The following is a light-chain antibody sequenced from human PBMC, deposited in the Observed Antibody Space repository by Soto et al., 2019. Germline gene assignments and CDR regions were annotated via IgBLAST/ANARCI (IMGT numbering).Light chain of an antibody. V-gene: IGLV1-47*01. CDR3: AAWDDSLSGPV. CDR1: SSNIGSNY. Sequence: QPVLTQPPSASGTPGQRVTISCSGSSSNIGSNYVYSYQQLPGTAPKLLIYRNNQRPSGVPDRFSGSKSGTSASLAISGLRSEDEADYYCAAWDDSLSGPVFGGGTQLTVL. CDR2: RNN. J-gene: IGLJ7*01.